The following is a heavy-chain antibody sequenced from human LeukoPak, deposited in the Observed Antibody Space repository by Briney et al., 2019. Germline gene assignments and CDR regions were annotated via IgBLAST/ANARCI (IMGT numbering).Heavy chain of an antibody. Sequence: SETLSLTCTVSGGSISSSSYYWGWIRQPPGKGLEWIGSIYYSGSTYYNPSLKSRVTISVDTSKNQFSLKLSSVTAADTAVYYCARLDLLSGILDYWGQGTLVTVSS. CDR2: IYYSGST. CDR1: GGSISSSSYY. D-gene: IGHD6-13*01. CDR3: ARLDLLSGILDY. V-gene: IGHV4-39*01. J-gene: IGHJ4*02.